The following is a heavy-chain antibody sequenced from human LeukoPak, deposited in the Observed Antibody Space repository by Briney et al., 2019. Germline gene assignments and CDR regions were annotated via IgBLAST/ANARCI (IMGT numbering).Heavy chain of an antibody. Sequence: PSETLSLTCNVSGGSISSGSYYWSWIRQPAGKGLEWIGRIYTSGSTHYNPSLRSRVTISVDTSKNQFSLKLSSVTAADTAVYYCARVETGGWGDWGTYYYDSSGYFDYWGQGTLVTASS. CDR3: ARVETGGWGDWGTYYYDSSGYFDY. CDR1: GGSISSGSYY. V-gene: IGHV4-61*02. D-gene: IGHD3-22*01. J-gene: IGHJ4*02. CDR2: IYTSGST.